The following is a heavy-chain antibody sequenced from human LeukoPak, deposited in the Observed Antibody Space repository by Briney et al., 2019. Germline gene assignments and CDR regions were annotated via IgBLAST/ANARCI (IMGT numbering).Heavy chain of an antibody. D-gene: IGHD2-2*01. CDR1: GGSFSGYY. CDR3: ARRALPPRDIVVVPAAMYHFDY. J-gene: IGHJ4*02. CDR2: INHSGST. V-gene: IGHV4-34*01. Sequence: PSETLSLTCAVYGGSFSGYYWSWIRQPPGKGLEWIGEINHSGSTNSNPSLKRRVTISVATSKDQFFLKLSSGTAADTAVYYCARRALPPRDIVVVPAAMYHFDYWGQGTLVTVSS.